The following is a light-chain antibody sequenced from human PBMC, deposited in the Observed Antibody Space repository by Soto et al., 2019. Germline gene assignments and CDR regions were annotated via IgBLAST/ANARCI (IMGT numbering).Light chain of an antibody. CDR1: QSVLFSSNNKNY. J-gene: IGKJ4*01. CDR3: QQYYTTPLT. V-gene: IGKV4-1*01. CDR2: WAS. Sequence: DIVMTQSPGSLAVSLGERATFNCKSSQSVLFSSNNKNYLAWYQRKPGQSPKLLIYWASTRESGVPDRFSGSGSGTDFTLTISSLQAEDVAVYYCQQYYTTPLTFGGGTKVEIK.